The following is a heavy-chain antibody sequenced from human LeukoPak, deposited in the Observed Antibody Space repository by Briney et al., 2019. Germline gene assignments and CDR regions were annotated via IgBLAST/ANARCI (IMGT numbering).Heavy chain of an antibody. J-gene: IGHJ3*02. D-gene: IGHD4-23*01. CDR3: ARDPAPKDYGGNSAIDAFDI. CDR2: IIPILGIA. Sequence: SVKVSCKASGGTFSSYAISWVRQAPGQGLEWMGRIIPILGIANYAQKFQGRVTITADKSTSTAYMELSSLRSEDTAVYYCARDPAPKDYGGNSAIDAFDIWGQGTMVTVSS. CDR1: GGTFSSYA. V-gene: IGHV1-69*04.